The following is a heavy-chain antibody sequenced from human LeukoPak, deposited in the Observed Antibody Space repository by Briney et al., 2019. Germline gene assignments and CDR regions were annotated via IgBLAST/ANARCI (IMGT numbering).Heavy chain of an antibody. CDR1: GFTFSSYA. Sequence: GGSLRLSCAASGFTFSSYAMHWVRQAPGKGLEWVAVISYDGSNKYYADSVKGRFTISRDNSKNTLYLQMNSLRAEDMAVYYCARELWYDFNSSSNVDYWGQGTLVTVSS. CDR2: ISYDGSNK. V-gene: IGHV3-30*01. D-gene: IGHD6-13*01. J-gene: IGHJ4*02. CDR3: ARELWYDFNSSSNVDY.